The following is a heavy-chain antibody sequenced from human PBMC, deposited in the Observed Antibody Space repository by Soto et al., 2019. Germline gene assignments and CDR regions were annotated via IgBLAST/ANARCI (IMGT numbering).Heavy chain of an antibody. Sequence: LSLTCAVSSGSINSFYWSWIRQPAGKGLEWIGRIHSSGTTNYNPSLKSRVTMSVDTSKNQFSLKLTSVTAADTAVYYCARDRIIGTSYSDYWGQGILVTVSS. V-gene: IGHV4-4*07. CDR2: IHSSGTT. CDR1: SGSINSFY. CDR3: ARDRIIGTSYSDY. J-gene: IGHJ4*02. D-gene: IGHD1-7*01.